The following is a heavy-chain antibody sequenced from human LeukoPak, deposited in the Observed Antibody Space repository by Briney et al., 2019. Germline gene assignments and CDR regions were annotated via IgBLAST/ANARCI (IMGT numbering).Heavy chain of an antibody. D-gene: IGHD6-19*01. V-gene: IGHV3-48*03. CDR3: AKVGPNSSGWYCNAFDS. Sequence: PGGSLRLSCAASGFTFSSYEMNWVRQAPGKGLEWVSYISSSGSTIYYADSVKGRFTISRDNAKNSLYLQMNSPRAEDTAVYYCAKVGPNSSGWYCNAFDSWGQGAMVTVSS. CDR1: GFTFSSYE. J-gene: IGHJ3*02. CDR2: ISSSGSTI.